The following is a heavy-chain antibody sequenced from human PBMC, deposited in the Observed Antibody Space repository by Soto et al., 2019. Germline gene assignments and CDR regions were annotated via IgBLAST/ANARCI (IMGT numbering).Heavy chain of an antibody. J-gene: IGHJ6*02. V-gene: IGHV3-23*01. Sequence: XGSLRLSCAASGFTFSSYAMSWVRQAPGKGLEWVSAISGSDNTTYYADSVKGRFTISRDNSKNTLYLQMSSLGADDTAVYYCAPMGVWGQGTTVTVSS. CDR3: APMGV. CDR2: ISGSDNTT. CDR1: GFTFSSYA.